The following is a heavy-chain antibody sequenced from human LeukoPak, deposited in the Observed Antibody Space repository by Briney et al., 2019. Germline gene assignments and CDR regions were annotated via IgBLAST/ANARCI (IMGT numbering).Heavy chain of an antibody. CDR2: IRYDGTNK. CDR3: AKDPGLTTSYYYMDV. V-gene: IGHV3-30*02. D-gene: IGHD4-17*01. Sequence: GGSLRLSCAASGFTFSSYGMHWVRQAPGKGLEWVAFIRYDGTNKYYADSVKGRFTISRDNSKNTLYLQMNSLRAEDTAVYYCAKDPGLTTSYYYMDVWGKGTTVTISS. CDR1: GFTFSSYG. J-gene: IGHJ6*03.